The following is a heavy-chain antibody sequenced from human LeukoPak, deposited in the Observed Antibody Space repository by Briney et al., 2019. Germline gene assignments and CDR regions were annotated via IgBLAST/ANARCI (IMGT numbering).Heavy chain of an antibody. Sequence: GGSLRLSCVASGFTFSSNWMHWVRPAPGKRLVWVSRINSDGNSTRYADSVKGRLTISRDNAKNTLYVQMNSLRAEDTAVYYCSSQSPVGATEACDIWGQGTMVTVSS. CDR1: GFTFSSNW. J-gene: IGHJ3*02. D-gene: IGHD1-26*01. CDR2: INSDGNST. V-gene: IGHV3-74*01. CDR3: SSQSPVGATEACDI.